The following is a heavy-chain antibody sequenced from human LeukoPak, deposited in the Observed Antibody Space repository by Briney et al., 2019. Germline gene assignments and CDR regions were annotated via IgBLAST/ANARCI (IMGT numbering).Heavy chain of an antibody. CDR2: VYYSGST. J-gene: IGHJ4*02. Sequence: PSQTLSLTCTVSGGSISSGGYYWNWIRQPPGKGLEWIGSVYYSGSTNYNPSLKSRVTISVDTSKNQFALKLSSVTAADTAVYYCAGDSWGVDYWGQGTLVTVSS. CDR3: AGDSWGVDY. D-gene: IGHD3-16*01. CDR1: GGSISSGGYY. V-gene: IGHV4-61*08.